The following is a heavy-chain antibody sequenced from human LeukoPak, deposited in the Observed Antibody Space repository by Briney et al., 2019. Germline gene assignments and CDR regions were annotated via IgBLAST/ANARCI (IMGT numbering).Heavy chain of an antibody. J-gene: IGHJ5*02. CDR2: ISSSSSYI. D-gene: IGHD6-13*01. CDR1: GFTFSSYS. V-gene: IGHV3-21*01. Sequence: PGGSLRLSCAASGFTFSSYSMNWVRQAPGKGLEWVSSISSSSSYIYYADSVKGRFTISRDNAKNSLYLQMNSLRAEDTAVYHCARDRKMAAAGTGRGRNWFDPWGQGTLVTVSS. CDR3: ARDRKMAAAGTGRGRNWFDP.